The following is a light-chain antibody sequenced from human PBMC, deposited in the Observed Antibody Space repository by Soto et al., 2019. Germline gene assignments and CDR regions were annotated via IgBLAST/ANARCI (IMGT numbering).Light chain of an antibody. J-gene: IGKJ1*01. CDR2: GAS. V-gene: IGKV3-20*01. CDR3: QQYGSSST. Sequence: EMVLTQSPGTLSLSPGERASLSCRASQSVSSSYLAWYQQKPGQAPRLLIYGASSRPTGIPDRFSGSGSGTDFTLTISRLEPEDFAVYYCQQYGSSSTFGQGTKVDNK. CDR1: QSVSSSY.